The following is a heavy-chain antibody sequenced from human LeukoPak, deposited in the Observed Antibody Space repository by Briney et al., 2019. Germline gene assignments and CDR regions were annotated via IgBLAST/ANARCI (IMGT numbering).Heavy chain of an antibody. CDR1: GFTFSQNW. J-gene: IGHJ5*02. Sequence: PGGSLGLSCAASGFTFSQNWLHWVRQAPGKGLVWVSRISPDDKTTSYADSVKGRFTVSRDDAKKTLYLQMNSLRAEDTAVYYCARAEGTTGTTEGWFDPWGQGTLVTVSS. D-gene: IGHD1-1*01. V-gene: IGHV3-74*01. CDR3: ARAEGTTGTTEGWFDP. CDR2: ISPDDKTT.